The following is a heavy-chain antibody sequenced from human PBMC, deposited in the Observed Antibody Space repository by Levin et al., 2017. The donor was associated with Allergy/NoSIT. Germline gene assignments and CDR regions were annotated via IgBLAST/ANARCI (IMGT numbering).Heavy chain of an antibody. V-gene: IGHV1-18*01. CDR1: GYSFNRFG. Sequence: RASVKVSCKASGYSFNRFGISWVRQAPGQGLEWLGWIRVDNGQTEYAQKFQARVFVTADTSTNTVYMELRSLRSDDSAVYYCARAGIETGTISDYWGQGTLVTVSS. J-gene: IGHJ4*02. CDR2: IRVDNGQT. CDR3: ARAGIETGTISDY. D-gene: IGHD5-24*01.